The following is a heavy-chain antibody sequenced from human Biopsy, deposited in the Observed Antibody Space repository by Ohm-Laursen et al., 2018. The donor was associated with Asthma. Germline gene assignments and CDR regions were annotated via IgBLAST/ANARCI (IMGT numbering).Heavy chain of an antibody. CDR3: ARDGPVGAPSDY. V-gene: IGHV3-30*03. CDR1: GFTFSSYG. CDR2: ISYDGSNK. J-gene: IGHJ4*02. Sequence: SLRLSCAASGFTFSSYGMYWVRQAPGKGLEWVAVISYDGSNKYYADSVKGRFTISRDNSKNTLYLQMNSLRAEDTAVYYCARDGPVGAPSDYWGQGTLVTVSS. D-gene: IGHD1-26*01.